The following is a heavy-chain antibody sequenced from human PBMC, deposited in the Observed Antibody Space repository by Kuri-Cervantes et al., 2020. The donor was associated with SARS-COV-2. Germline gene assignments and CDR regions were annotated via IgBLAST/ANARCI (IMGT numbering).Heavy chain of an antibody. CDR1: GGSISSSSYY. J-gene: IGHJ4*02. CDR2: INHSGST. D-gene: IGHD1-26*01. V-gene: IGHV4-39*07. CDR3: ARGLSSEDY. Sequence: ETLSLTCTVSGGSISSSSYYWGWIRQPPGKGLEWIGEINHSGSTNYNPSLKSRVTISVDTSKNQFSLKLSSVTAADTAVYYCARGLSSEDYWGQGTLVTVSS.